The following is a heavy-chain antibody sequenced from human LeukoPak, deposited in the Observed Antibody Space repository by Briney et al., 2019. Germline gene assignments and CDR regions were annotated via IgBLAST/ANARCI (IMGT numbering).Heavy chain of an antibody. CDR1: GFTFSSYS. J-gene: IGHJ3*02. V-gene: IGHV3-21*01. Sequence: GGSLRLSCAASGFTFSSYSMNWVRQAPGKGLEWVSSISSSSSYIYYADSVKGRFTISRDNAKNSLYLQMNSLRAEDTAVYYCARGGPLEAFDIWGQGTMVTVSS. CDR2: ISSSSSYI. CDR3: ARGGPLEAFDI.